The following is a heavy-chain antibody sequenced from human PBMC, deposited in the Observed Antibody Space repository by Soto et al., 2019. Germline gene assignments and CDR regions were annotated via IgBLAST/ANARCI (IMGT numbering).Heavy chain of an antibody. D-gene: IGHD6-19*01. V-gene: IGHV1-2*04. CDR3: ARMVDASSRYWFDP. J-gene: IGHJ5*02. CDR2: INPNSGGS. CDR1: GYNFNNYY. Sequence: ASVKVSCKASGYNFNNYYIHWVRQAPGQGLEWMGWINPNSGGSSYGQKFQGWVTMTRDTSITTTYLELTRLKSDDTAVYYCARMVDASSRYWFDPWGQGPLVTVSS.